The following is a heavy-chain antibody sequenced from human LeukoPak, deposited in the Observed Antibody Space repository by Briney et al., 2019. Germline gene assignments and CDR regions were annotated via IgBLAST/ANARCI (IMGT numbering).Heavy chain of an antibody. D-gene: IGHD2-2*02. J-gene: IGHJ6*02. CDR2: ISSSSSYI. CDR1: GFTFSSYS. CDR3: ATTKDIVVVPAAIGYYYGMDV. V-gene: IGHV3-21*01. Sequence: GGSLRLSCAASGFTFSSYSMNWVRQAPGKGLEWVSSISSSSSYIYYADSVKGRFTISRDNAKNSLCLQMNSLRAEDTAVYYCATTKDIVVVPAAIGYYYGMDVWGQGTTVTVSS.